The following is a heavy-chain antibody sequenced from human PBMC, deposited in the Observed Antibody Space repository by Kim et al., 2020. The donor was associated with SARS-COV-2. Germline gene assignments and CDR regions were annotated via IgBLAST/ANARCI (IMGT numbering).Heavy chain of an antibody. CDR2: FDPEDGET. CDR1: GYTLTELS. D-gene: IGHD3-10*01. Sequence: ASVKVSCKVSGYTLTELSMHWVRQAPGKGLEWMGGFDPEDGETIYAQKFQGRVTMTEDTSTDTAYMELSSLRSEDTAVYYCATGYYGKRGFDYWGQGTLVTVSS. CDR3: ATGYYGKRGFDY. J-gene: IGHJ4*02. V-gene: IGHV1-24*01.